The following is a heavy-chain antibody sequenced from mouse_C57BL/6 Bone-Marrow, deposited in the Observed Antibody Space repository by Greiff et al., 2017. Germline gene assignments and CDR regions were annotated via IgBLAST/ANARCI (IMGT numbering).Heavy chain of an antibody. CDR2: IDPSDSYT. Sequence: QVQLQQPGAELVMPGASVKLSCKASGYTFTSYWMHWVKQRPGQGLEWIGEIDPSDSYTNYNQKFKGKSTLTVDKSSSTAYMQLSSLTSEDSAVYYCARGVYYGSSFPYYYAMDYWGQGTSVTVSS. J-gene: IGHJ4*01. CDR1: GYTFTSYW. CDR3: ARGVYYGSSFPYYYAMDY. D-gene: IGHD1-1*01. V-gene: IGHV1-69*01.